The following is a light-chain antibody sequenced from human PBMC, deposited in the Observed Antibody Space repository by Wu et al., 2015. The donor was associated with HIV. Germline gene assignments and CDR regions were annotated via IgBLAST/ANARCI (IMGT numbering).Light chain of an antibody. CDR1: QSVSGSY. Sequence: EIVLTQSPGTLSLSPGERATLSYRASQSVSGSYLAWYQQKPGQAPRLLIYGVSSRTTGIPDRFRGSGSGTDFTLTINRLEPEDFAVYYCQQYGSSPQTFGQGTKVEIK. V-gene: IGKV3-20*01. J-gene: IGKJ1*01. CDR3: QQYGSSPQT. CDR2: GVS.